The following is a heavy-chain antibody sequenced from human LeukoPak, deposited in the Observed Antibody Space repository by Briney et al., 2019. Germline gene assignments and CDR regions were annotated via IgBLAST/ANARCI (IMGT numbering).Heavy chain of an antibody. D-gene: IGHD4-17*01. CDR1: GGIFSTYA. J-gene: IGHJ4*02. Sequence: SVKVSCKASGGIFSTYAMMWLRQAPGQGLEWLGGIIPVFETGTYAQKFQGRVSITRDESTDTAYMELRSLRSDDTAVYYCARVNGDYGGVLDYWGQGTLVTVSP. CDR3: ARVNGDYGGVLDY. CDR2: IIPVFETG. V-gene: IGHV1-69*05.